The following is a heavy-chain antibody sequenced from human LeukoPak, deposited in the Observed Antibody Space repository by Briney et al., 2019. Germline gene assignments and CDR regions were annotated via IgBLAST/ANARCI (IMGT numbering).Heavy chain of an antibody. J-gene: IGHJ2*01. CDR1: GYTFTNYF. CDR2: INPYSGAT. CDR3: ARSDSGYWYFDL. D-gene: IGHD2-21*01. Sequence: ASVKVSCKASGYTFTNYFLHWVRQAPGQGLQWMGWINPYSGATNYAQKFEGRVTMTRDTSISTAYMELSRLRSDDTAVYHCARSDSGYWYFDLWGRGTPVTDSS. V-gene: IGHV1-2*02.